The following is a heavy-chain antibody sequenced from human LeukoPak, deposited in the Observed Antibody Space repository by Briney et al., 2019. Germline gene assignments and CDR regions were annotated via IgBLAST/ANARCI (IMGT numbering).Heavy chain of an antibody. CDR3: ARGSRSGSFDY. D-gene: IGHD3-3*01. CDR1: GYSISSGYY. CDR2: IYHSGNT. Sequence: SETLSLTCTVSGYSISSGYYWGWIRQAPGKGLEWIGNIYHSGNTYYNPSLKSRVTVSMDTSKNQFSLKLSSVTAADTAVYYCARGSRSGSFDYWGQGTLVTVSS. V-gene: IGHV4-38-2*02. J-gene: IGHJ4*02.